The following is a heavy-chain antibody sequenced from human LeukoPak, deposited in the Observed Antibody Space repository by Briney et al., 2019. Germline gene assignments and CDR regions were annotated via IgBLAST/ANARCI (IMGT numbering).Heavy chain of an antibody. CDR3: ARKGGGQLVNTRRWFDP. Sequence: PSETLSLTCAVYGGSFSGYYWSWIRQPPGKGLEWIGEIYHSGSTNYNPSLKSRVTISVDKSKNQFSLKLSSVTAADTAVYYCARKGGGQLVNTRRWFDPWGQGTLVTVSS. V-gene: IGHV4-34*01. J-gene: IGHJ5*02. CDR1: GGSFSGYY. D-gene: IGHD6-13*01. CDR2: IYHSGST.